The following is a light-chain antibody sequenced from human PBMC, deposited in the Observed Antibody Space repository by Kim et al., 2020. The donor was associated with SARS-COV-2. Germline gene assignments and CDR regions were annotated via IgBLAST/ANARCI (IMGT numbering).Light chain of an antibody. J-gene: IGKJ1*01. CDR1: QSIVGGY. CDR3: QQYGSSPRT. Sequence: PGGRRTRACRDSQSIVGGYVAGYQRRHGQAPRLLSFGTCSRATGIPDRFRGSGYGADFTLTISRLEGEDFAVYYCQQYGSSPRTFGQGTKVDIK. CDR2: GTC. V-gene: IGKV3-20*01.